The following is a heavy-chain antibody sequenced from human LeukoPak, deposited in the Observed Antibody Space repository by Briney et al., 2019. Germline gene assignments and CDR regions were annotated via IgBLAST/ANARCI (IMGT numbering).Heavy chain of an antibody. CDR3: ASHYLYDTSGDGTYYFDY. CDR2: IYHSGST. Sequence: SETLSLTCIVSGYSINSGYHWGWIRQPPGKGLEWIGSIYHSGSTYYNPSLKSRVTISIDPSKNQFSLKLSSVTAADTAVYYCASHYLYDTSGDGTYYFDYWGQGTLVTVSS. V-gene: IGHV4-38-2*02. CDR1: GYSINSGYH. J-gene: IGHJ4*02. D-gene: IGHD3-22*01.